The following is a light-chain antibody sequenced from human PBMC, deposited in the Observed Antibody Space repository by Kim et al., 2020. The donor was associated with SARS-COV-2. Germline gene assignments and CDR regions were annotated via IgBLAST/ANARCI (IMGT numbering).Light chain of an antibody. Sequence: SLSPGERATLSCRASQSVSSYLAWYQHQPGQAPRLLIYGASSRATGIPDRFSGSGSETDFTLTISRLEPEDFAVYYCQHYVTSPHTFGQGTKLEI. J-gene: IGKJ2*01. CDR3: QHYVTSPHT. CDR1: QSVSSY. V-gene: IGKV3-20*01. CDR2: GAS.